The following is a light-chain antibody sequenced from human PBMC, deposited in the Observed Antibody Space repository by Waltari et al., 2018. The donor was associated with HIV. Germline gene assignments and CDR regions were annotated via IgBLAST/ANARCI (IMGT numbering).Light chain of an antibody. J-gene: IGKJ1*01. Sequence: EIVVTQFPAALSVSPGERASLSCIVRQSVSANLAWYHQVAGQAPRLLISDSSNRATGVPDRFSGSGSGTHFTLSISSLQSEDSGVYYCQQYSDWPRAFGLGTKVEV. V-gene: IGKV3-15*01. CDR1: QSVSAN. CDR3: QQYSDWPRA. CDR2: DSS.